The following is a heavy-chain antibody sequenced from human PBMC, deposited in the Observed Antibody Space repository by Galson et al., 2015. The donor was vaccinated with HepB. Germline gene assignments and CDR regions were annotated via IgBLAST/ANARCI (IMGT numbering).Heavy chain of an antibody. CDR2: ISGSGGST. J-gene: IGHJ1*01. D-gene: IGHD2-15*01. CDR3: AKGVLDCSGGSCYSSRYFQH. CDR1: GFTFSSYA. V-gene: IGHV3-23*01. Sequence: SLRLSCAASGFTFSSYAMSWVRQAPGKGLEWVSAISGSGGSTYYADSVKGRFTISRDNSKNTLYLQMNSLRAEDTAVYYCAKGVLDCSGGSCYSSRYFQHWGQGTLV.